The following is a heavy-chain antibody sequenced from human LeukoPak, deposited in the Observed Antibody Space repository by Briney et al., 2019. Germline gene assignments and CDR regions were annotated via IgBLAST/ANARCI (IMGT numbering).Heavy chain of an antibody. CDR1: GGTFSSYA. V-gene: IGHV3-23*01. J-gene: IGHJ4*02. CDR2: ISGSGGST. Sequence: AASVKVSCKASGGTFSSYAISWVRQAPGKGLEWVSAISGSGGSTYYADSVKGRFTISRDNSKNTLYLQMNSLRAEDTAVYYCAKGAVDYYDSSGYLDYWGQGTLVTVSS. CDR3: AKGAVDYYDSSGYLDY. D-gene: IGHD3-22*01.